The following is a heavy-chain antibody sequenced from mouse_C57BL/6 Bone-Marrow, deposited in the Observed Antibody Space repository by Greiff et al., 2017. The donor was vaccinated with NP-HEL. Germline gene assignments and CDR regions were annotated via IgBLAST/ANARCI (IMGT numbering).Heavy chain of an antibody. D-gene: IGHD2-4*01. Sequence: VQLQQPGAELVRPGSSVKLSCKASGYTFTSYWMDWVKQRPGQGLEWIGNIYPSDSETHYNQKFKDKATLTVDKSSSTAYMQLSSLTSEDSAVYYCARGEGLRRGFDYWGQGTTLTVSS. V-gene: IGHV1-61*01. CDR2: IYPSDSET. CDR3: ARGEGLRRGFDY. J-gene: IGHJ2*01. CDR1: GYTFTSYW.